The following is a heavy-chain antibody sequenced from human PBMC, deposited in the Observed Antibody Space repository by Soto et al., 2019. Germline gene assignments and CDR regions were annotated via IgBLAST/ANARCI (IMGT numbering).Heavy chain of an antibody. CDR2: ISYDGSNK. J-gene: IGHJ6*02. CDR1: GFTFSSYG. V-gene: IGHV3-30*18. Sequence: QVQLVESGGGVVQPGRSLRLSCAASGFTFSSYGMHWVRQAPGKGLEWVAVISYDGSNKYYADSVKGRFTISRDNFKNTLYLQMNSLRAEDTAVYYCAKDLLRPGRAYGMDVWGQGTTVTVSS. D-gene: IGHD6-25*01. CDR3: AKDLLRPGRAYGMDV.